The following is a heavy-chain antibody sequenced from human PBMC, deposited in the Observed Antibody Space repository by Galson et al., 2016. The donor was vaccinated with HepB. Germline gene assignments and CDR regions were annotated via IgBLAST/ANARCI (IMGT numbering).Heavy chain of an antibody. CDR1: GFTFKTYT. CDR3: ARANIVLVAAGSSDFYYGMDV. D-gene: IGHD6-13*01. CDR2: ISSSSSTI. J-gene: IGHJ6*02. V-gene: IGHV3-48*02. Sequence: SLRLSCAASGFTFKTYTMNWVRQAPGKGLEWVSYISSSSSTIYYADSVKGRYTISRDNAKNSVFLQMNSLRDEDTAVYYCARANIVLVAAGSSDFYYGMDVWGQGTTVTVSS.